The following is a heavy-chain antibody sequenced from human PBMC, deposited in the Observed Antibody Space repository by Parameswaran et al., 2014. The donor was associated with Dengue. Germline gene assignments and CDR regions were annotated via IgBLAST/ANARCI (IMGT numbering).Heavy chain of an antibody. D-gene: IGHD3-16*01. Sequence: RWIRQPPGKGLEWIGYIYYSGSTYYNPSLKSRVTISVDTSKNQFSLKLSSVTAADTAVYYCARFSGPRIWGAGFDYWGQGTLVTVSS. CDR2: IYYSGST. V-gene: IGHV4-31*02. CDR3: ARFSGPRIWGAGFDY. J-gene: IGHJ4*02.